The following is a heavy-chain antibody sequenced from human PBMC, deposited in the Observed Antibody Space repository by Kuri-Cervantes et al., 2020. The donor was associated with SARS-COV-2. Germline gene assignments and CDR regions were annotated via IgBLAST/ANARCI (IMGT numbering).Heavy chain of an antibody. CDR2: IYYSGST. CDR3: ATVARGAIVDTIREGFDY. J-gene: IGHJ4*02. Sequence: SETLSLTCTVSGGSISSSSYYWGWIRQPPGKGLEWIGSIYYSGSTYYNPSLKSRVTISVDTSKNQFSLKLSSVTAADTAVYYCATVARGAIVDTIREGFDYWGQGTLVTVSS. CDR1: GGSISSSSYY. V-gene: IGHV4-39*01. D-gene: IGHD5-12*01.